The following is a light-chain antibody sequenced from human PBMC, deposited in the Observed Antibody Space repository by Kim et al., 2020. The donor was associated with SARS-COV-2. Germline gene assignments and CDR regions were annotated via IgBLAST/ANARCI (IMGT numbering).Light chain of an antibody. CDR2: YER. V-gene: IGLV3-21*04. CDR3: QVWNSSSDHVV. J-gene: IGLJ2*01. Sequence: APGRRARIACGGNISGWKGVHWYQQRPGQDPVLVIYYERDRAAGIPERFSGANCGNRATLTISRVEGGEEADYYSQVWNSSSDHVVFGGGTQRSVL. CDR1: ISGWKG.